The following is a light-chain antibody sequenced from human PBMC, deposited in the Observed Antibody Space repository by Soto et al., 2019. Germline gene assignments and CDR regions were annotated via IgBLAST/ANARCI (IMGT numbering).Light chain of an antibody. Sequence: EFVLTQSPGTLSLSPGDRATLSCRASQSLVNTYVAWYQQKAGQAPRLLIFDASTRATGIPDRFSGSGSGTDFTLSISRLEPEDFAVYYCQSYGSSRTFGHGTKVGI. J-gene: IGKJ1*01. CDR3: QSYGSSRT. V-gene: IGKV3-20*01. CDR1: QSLVNTY. CDR2: DAS.